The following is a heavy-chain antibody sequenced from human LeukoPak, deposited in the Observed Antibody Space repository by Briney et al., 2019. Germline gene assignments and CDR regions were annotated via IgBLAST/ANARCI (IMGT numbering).Heavy chain of an antibody. J-gene: IGHJ4*02. V-gene: IGHV4-34*01. Sequence: SETLSPTCAVYGGSFSGYYWSWIRQPPGKGLEWIGEINHSGSTNYNPSLKSRVTISVDTSKNQFSLKLSSVTAADTAVYYCARHVITFGGVIVPRRYFDYWGQGTLVTVSS. D-gene: IGHD3-16*02. CDR3: ARHVITFGGVIVPRRYFDY. CDR1: GGSFSGYY. CDR2: INHSGST.